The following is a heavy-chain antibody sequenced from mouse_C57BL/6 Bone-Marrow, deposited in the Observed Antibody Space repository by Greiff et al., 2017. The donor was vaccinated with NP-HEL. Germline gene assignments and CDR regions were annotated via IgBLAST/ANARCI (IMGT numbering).Heavy chain of an antibody. V-gene: IGHV14-4*01. Sequence: VQLQQSGAELVRPGASVKLSCTASGFNIKDDYMHWVKQRPEQGLEWIGWIDPENGDTEYASKFQGKATITADTSSNTAYLQLSSLTSEDTAVYYCTTDPYYCGSDWYFDGWHGDHGHRLL. D-gene: IGHD1-1*01. CDR3: TTDPYYCGSDWYFDG. J-gene: IGHJ1*03. CDR2: IDPENGDT. CDR1: GFNIKDDY.